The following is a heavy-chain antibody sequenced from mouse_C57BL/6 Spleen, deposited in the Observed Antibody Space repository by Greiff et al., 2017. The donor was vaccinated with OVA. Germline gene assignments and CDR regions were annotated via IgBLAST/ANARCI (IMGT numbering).Heavy chain of an antibody. D-gene: IGHD2-4*01. CDR1: GFSLTSYA. Sequence: VKLVESGPGLVAPSQSLSITCTVSGFSLTSYAISWVRQPPGKGLEWLGVIWTGGGTNYNSALKSRLSISKDNSKSQVFLKMNSLQTDDTARYYCARTFYYDYDPFFDYWGQGTTLTVSS. CDR3: ARTFYYDYDPFFDY. CDR2: IWTGGGT. J-gene: IGHJ2*01. V-gene: IGHV2-9-1*01.